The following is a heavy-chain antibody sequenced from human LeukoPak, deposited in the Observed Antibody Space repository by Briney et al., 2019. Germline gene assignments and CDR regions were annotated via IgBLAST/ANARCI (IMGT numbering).Heavy chain of an antibody. V-gene: IGHV1-2*02. CDR1: GYTFTDYY. CDR2: INPNGGGT. J-gene: IGHJ4*02. D-gene: IGHD6-19*01. Sequence: ASVKDSCKSSGYTFTDYYMHWVRQAPGQGLEWMGWINPNGGGTNYAQSFQGRVTMTRDTSIGTAYMELSSLISDDTAIYYCARENNSGWYRKAAFDYWGQGTLVTVTS. CDR3: ARENNSGWYRKAAFDY.